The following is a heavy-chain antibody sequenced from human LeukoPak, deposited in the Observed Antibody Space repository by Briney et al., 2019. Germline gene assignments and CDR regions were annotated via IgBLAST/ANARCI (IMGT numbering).Heavy chain of an antibody. J-gene: IGHJ4*02. D-gene: IGHD6-19*01. CDR2: IYYSGSA. V-gene: IGHV4-59*08. Sequence: SETLSLTCTVSGGSISTYYWTWIRQPPGKGLEWIGYIYYSGSANYNPSLQSRVTISVDMSKNQFSLKLSSLTAADTAVYYCARHTTYSSGWSAYYFDYWGQGTLVTVSS. CDR1: GGSISTYY. CDR3: ARHTTYSSGWSAYYFDY.